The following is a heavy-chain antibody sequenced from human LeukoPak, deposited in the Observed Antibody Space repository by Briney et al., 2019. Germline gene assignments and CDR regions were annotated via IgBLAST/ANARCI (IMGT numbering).Heavy chain of an antibody. V-gene: IGHV4-31*03. CDR3: ARGYAIAPPYYYYGMDV. J-gene: IGHJ6*02. CDR1: GGSISSGGYY. Sequence: SQTLSLTCTVSGGSISSGGYYWSWIRQHPGKGLEWIGYIYYSGSTYYNPSLKSRVTISVDTSKNQFSLKLSSVTAAGTAVYYCARGYAIAPPYYYYGMDVWGQGTTVAVSS. CDR2: IYYSGST. D-gene: IGHD2-21*01.